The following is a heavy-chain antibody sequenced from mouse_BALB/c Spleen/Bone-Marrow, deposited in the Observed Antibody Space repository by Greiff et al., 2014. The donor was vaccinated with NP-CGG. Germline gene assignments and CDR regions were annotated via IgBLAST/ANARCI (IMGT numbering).Heavy chain of an antibody. J-gene: IGHJ3*01. Sequence: LQESGAELMKPGASVKISCKATGYTFNSYWIEWVKQRPGHGLEWIGEILPGSGSTNYNEKFKGKATFTTDTSSNTAYMQLSSLTSEDSAVYYCARGGYGYLFAYWGQGTLVTVSA. D-gene: IGHD2-2*01. CDR3: ARGGYGYLFAY. CDR2: ILPGSGST. CDR1: GYTFNSYW. V-gene: IGHV1-9*01.